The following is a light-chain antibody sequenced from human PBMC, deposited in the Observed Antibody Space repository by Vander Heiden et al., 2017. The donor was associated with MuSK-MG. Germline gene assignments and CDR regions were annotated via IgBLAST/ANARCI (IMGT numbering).Light chain of an antibody. Sequence: HLVLTQSPSASASLVASVKLTCTLSSGHNSYAIAWHQQQPEKGPRYLMKLNIDGSHIKGDGIPDRFSGSSSGAERYLTISSLQSEDEADYYCQTWGTGIQVFGGGTKLTVL. CDR1: SGHNSYA. CDR2: LNIDGSH. CDR3: QTWGTGIQV. J-gene: IGLJ3*02. V-gene: IGLV4-69*01.